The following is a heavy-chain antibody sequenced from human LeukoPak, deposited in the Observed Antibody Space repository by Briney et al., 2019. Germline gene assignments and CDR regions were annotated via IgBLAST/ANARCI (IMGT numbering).Heavy chain of an antibody. D-gene: IGHD3-22*01. CDR2: IDYSGST. Sequence: PSETLSLTCTVSGGSISSYYWSWIWQPPGKGLEWIGYIDYSGSTNYNPSLKSRVTMSVDTAKNQFSLKLNSVTAADTAVYYCARNYDDSGWAFDIWGQGTMVTVST. CDR1: GGSISSYY. V-gene: IGHV4-59*01. J-gene: IGHJ3*02. CDR3: ARNYDDSGWAFDI.